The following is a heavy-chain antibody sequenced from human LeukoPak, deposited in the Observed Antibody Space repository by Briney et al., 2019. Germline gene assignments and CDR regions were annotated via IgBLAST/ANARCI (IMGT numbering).Heavy chain of an antibody. V-gene: IGHV4-30-4*01. J-gene: IGHJ6*02. Sequence: SETLSLTCTVSGGSISSGDYYWSWIRQPPGKGLEWIGYIYYSGSTYYNPSLKSRVTISVDTSKNQFSLKLSSVTAADTAVYYCARGKHYHYYGMDVWGQGTTVTVSS. CDR2: IYYSGST. CDR1: GGSISSGDYY. CDR3: ARGKHYHYYGMDV.